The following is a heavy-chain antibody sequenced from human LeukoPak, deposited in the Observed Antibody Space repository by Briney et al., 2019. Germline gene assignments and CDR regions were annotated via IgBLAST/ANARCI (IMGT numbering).Heavy chain of an antibody. D-gene: IGHD1-26*01. CDR2: IYYSGST. Sequence: SDALSLTCAVSGYSISSSNWWGWIRQPPGKGLEWIGYIYYSGSTYYNPSLKSRVTISVDTSKSQFSLNLSSVTAADTAIYYCARLTGGGSYWGYFDYWGQGNLVTVSS. J-gene: IGHJ4*02. V-gene: IGHV4-28*01. CDR3: ARLTGGGSYWGYFDY. CDR1: GYSISSSNW.